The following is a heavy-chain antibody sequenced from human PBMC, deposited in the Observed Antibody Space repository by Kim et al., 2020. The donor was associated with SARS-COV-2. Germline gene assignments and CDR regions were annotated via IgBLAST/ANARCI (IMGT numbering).Heavy chain of an antibody. CDR1: GGSISSYY. J-gene: IGHJ5*02. CDR3: ASFSWIQLWLT. CDR2: IYYSGST. V-gene: IGHV4-59*08. Sequence: SETLSLTCTVSGGSISSYYWTWIRQPPGKGLEWIGYIYYSGSTNYNPSLKSRVIISVYTSKNQFSLKLNSVTAADTAMYYCASFSWIQLWLTWGQGTLVTVSS. D-gene: IGHD5-18*01.